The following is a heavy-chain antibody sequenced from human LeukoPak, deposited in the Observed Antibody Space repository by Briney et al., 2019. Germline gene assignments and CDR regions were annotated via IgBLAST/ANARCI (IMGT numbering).Heavy chain of an antibody. J-gene: IGHJ4*02. CDR1: GGSISSYY. D-gene: IGHD3-16*02. CDR2: IYYSGST. CDR3: ARQVIGNFDY. V-gene: IGHV4-59*01. Sequence: SETLSLTCTVSGGSISSYYWSWIRQPPGKGLEWIGYIYYSGSTNYNPSLKSRVTISVDTSKNQFSLKLSSVTAADTAVYYCARQVIGNFDYWGQGTLVTVSS.